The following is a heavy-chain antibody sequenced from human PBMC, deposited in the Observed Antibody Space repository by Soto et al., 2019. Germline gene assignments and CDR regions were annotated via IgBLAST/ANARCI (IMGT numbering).Heavy chain of an antibody. J-gene: IGHJ1*01. CDR1: GYTFTSYA. CDR2: INAGNGNT. D-gene: IGHD6-13*01. Sequence: QVQLVQSGAEEKKPGASVKVSCKASGYTFTSYAMHWVRQAPGQRLEWMGWINAGNGNTKYSQKFQGRVTITRDTCXXTAYTELSSLRSEDTAVYYCARGSRSSSWPEYFQHWGQGTLVTVSS. V-gene: IGHV1-3*05. CDR3: ARGSRSSSWPEYFQH.